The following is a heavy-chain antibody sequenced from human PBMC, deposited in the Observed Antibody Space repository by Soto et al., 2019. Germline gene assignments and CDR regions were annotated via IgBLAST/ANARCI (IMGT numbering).Heavy chain of an antibody. Sequence: SETLSLTCTVSGGSISSYYWSWIRQPPGKGLEWIGYIYYSGSTNYNPSLKSRVTISVDTSKNQFSLKLSSVAAADTAVYYCARVRSYSISWFDPWGQGTLVTVSS. D-gene: IGHD1-26*01. CDR2: IYYSGST. CDR1: GGSISSYY. V-gene: IGHV4-59*01. CDR3: ARVRSYSISWFDP. J-gene: IGHJ5*02.